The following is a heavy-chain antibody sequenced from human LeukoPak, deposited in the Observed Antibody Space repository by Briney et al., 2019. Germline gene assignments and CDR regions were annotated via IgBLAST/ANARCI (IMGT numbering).Heavy chain of an antibody. CDR2: ISSDGNHK. CDR3: ASLLLYCSGSTCYSDY. CDR1: GFTFRNYG. J-gene: IGHJ4*02. Sequence: GGSLRLSCAASGFTFRNYGIHWVRQAPGKGREWVAVISSDGNHKYYADSVKGRFTISRDNSKNTLYLQMNSLRTEDTAVYYCASLLLYCSGSTCYSDYWGQGTLVTVSS. D-gene: IGHD2-15*01. V-gene: IGHV3-30*03.